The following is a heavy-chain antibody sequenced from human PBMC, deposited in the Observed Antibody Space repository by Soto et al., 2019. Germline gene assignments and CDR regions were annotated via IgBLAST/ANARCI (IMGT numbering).Heavy chain of an antibody. CDR2: INPSGGST. D-gene: IGHD2-8*01. Sequence: QVQLVQSGAEVKKPGASVKISCKASGYTFTSYYMHWVRQAPGQGLEWMGIINPSGGSTNYAQKLQGRVAMTRDTYTSTVYMELNSLGSEDTAVYYCARPPYPGCINAVCYPLDYWGQGTLVTVSS. V-gene: IGHV1-46*01. CDR1: GYTFTSYY. CDR3: ARPPYPGCINAVCYPLDY. J-gene: IGHJ4*02.